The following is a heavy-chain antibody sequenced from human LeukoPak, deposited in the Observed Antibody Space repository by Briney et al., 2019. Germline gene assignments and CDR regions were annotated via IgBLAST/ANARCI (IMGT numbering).Heavy chain of an antibody. D-gene: IGHD5-18*01. J-gene: IGHJ4*02. Sequence: PSETLSLTCAVYGRSFSAYYWSWIRQPPGKGLEWIGEINHSGSTNYNPSLKSRVTISVDTSKNQFSLKVSSVTAADTAVYYCAREKMRRYSYGYAHWGQGTLVTVSS. CDR2: INHSGST. CDR3: AREKMRRYSYGYAH. V-gene: IGHV4-34*01. CDR1: GRSFSAYY.